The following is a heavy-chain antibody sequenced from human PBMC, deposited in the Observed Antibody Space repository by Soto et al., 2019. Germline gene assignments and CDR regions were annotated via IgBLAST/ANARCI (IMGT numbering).Heavy chain of an antibody. CDR2: MNPNSGNT. Sequence: GASVKVSCKASGYTFTSYDINWVRQATGQGLEWMGWMNPNSGNTGYAQKFQGRVTMTRNTSISTAYMELSSLRSEDTAVYYCARGGIVATIKPPSNWFDPWGQGALVTVSS. CDR3: ARGGIVATIKPPSNWFDP. CDR1: GYTFTSYD. J-gene: IGHJ5*02. D-gene: IGHD5-12*01. V-gene: IGHV1-8*01.